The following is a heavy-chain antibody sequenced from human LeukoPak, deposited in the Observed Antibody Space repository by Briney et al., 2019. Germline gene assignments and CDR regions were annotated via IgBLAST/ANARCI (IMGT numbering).Heavy chain of an antibody. D-gene: IGHD5-12*01. V-gene: IGHV4-59*10. CDR2: IYSSGRT. Sequence: SETLSLTCAVYGGSFSGYYWSWIRQPAGEGLEWIGRIYSSGRTHYSPSLKSRVAISVDTSKNQFSLKLSSVTAADTAVYYCAIPREGLRNLRAFDYWGQGTLVTVSS. CDR1: GGSFSGYY. J-gene: IGHJ4*02. CDR3: AIPREGLRNLRAFDY.